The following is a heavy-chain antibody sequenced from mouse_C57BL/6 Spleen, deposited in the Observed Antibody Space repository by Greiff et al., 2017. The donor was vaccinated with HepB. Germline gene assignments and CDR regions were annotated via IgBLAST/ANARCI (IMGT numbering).Heavy chain of an antibody. CDR3: VRGYGIHWYFDV. V-gene: IGHV10-3*01. CDR1: GFTFNTYA. J-gene: IGHJ1*03. Sequence: EVQRVESGGGLVQPKGSLTLSCAASGFTFNTYAMHWVRQAPGKGLEWVARIRSKSSNYATYYADSVKDRFTISRDDSQSMLYLQMNNLKTEDTAMYYCVRGYGIHWYFDVWGTGTTVTVSS. CDR2: IRSKSSNYAT. D-gene: IGHD2-1*01.